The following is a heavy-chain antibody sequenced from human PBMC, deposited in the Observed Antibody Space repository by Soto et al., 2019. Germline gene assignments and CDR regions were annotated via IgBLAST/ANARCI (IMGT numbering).Heavy chain of an antibody. D-gene: IGHD2-21*01. CDR2: ISYDGSNK. V-gene: IGHV3-30*18. Sequence: GGSLSLSCAASGFTFSSYGMHWVRQAPGKGLEWVAVISYDGSNKYYADSVKGRFTISRDNSKNTLYLQMNSLRAEDTAVYYWAKDPPRGGVVVVPVVFDIWAQGTMFPVPS. J-gene: IGHJ3*02. CDR3: AKDPPRGGVVVVPVVFDI. CDR1: GFTFSSYG.